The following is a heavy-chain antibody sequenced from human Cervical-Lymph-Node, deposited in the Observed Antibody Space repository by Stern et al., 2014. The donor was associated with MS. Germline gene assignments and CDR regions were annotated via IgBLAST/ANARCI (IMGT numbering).Heavy chain of an antibody. V-gene: IGHV3-23*04. CDR1: GFTFGNYA. CDR2: ISGIGGST. Sequence: EVQLEESGGGLVQPGGSLRLSCAASGFTFGNYAMSWVRQAPGKGLEWVSAISGIGGSTYYADSVKGRFTISRDNSENRLFLLMNGLRAGDTAIYYCAKLKYMSPVTTPSDSWGQGTLVTVSS. CDR3: AKLKYMSPVTTPSDS. J-gene: IGHJ4*02. D-gene: IGHD4-17*01.